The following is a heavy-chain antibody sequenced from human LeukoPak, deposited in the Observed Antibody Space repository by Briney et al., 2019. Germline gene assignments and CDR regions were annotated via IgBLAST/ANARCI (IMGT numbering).Heavy chain of an antibody. CDR3: ARALSGKAGHFDY. CDR1: GGTLSSYA. D-gene: IGHD6-19*01. V-gene: IGHV1-69*04. Sequence: SVKVSCKASGGTLSSYAISWVRQAPGQGLEWMGRIIPILGIANYAQKFQGRVTITADKSTSTAYMELSSLRSEDTAVYYCARALSGKAGHFDYWGQGTLVTVSS. J-gene: IGHJ4*02. CDR2: IIPILGIA.